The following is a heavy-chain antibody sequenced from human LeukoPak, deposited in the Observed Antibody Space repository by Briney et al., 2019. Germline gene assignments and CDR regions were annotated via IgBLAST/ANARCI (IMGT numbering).Heavy chain of an antibody. CDR2: ISGSGGST. CDR3: AKMGSERWLQGYCFDY. J-gene: IGHJ4*02. Sequence: PGGSLRLSCAASGFTFSSYAMSWVRQAPGKGLEWVSAISGSGGSTYYADSVKGRFTISRDNSKNTLYLQMNSLRAEDTAVYYCAKMGSERWLQGYCFDYWGQGTLVTVSS. CDR1: GFTFSSYA. V-gene: IGHV3-23*01. D-gene: IGHD5-24*01.